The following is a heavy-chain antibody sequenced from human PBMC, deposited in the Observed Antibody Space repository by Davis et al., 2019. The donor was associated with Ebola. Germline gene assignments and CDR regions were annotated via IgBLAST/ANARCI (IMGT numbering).Heavy chain of an antibody. J-gene: IGHJ4*02. CDR1: GYTFTSYD. Sequence: AASVKVSCKASGYTFTSYDINWVRQATGQGLEWMGWTNPNSGNTGYAQKFQGRVTMTRNTSISTAYMELSRLRSDDTAVYYCARVGLPRPWGGFDYWGQGTLVTVSS. V-gene: IGHV1-8*01. D-gene: IGHD7-27*01. CDR3: ARVGLPRPWGGFDY. CDR2: TNPNSGNT.